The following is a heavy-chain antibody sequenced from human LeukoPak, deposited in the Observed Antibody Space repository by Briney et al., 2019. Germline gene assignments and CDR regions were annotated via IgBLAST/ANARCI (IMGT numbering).Heavy chain of an antibody. D-gene: IGHD5-12*01. J-gene: IGHJ3*02. CDR3: ARDSERYSGYVGAFDI. Sequence: ASVKVSCKASGYTFTSYDINWVRQATGQGLEWMGWMNPNSGNTGYAQKFQGRVTMTRNTSISTAYMELSSLRSEDTAVYYCARDSERYSGYVGAFDIWGQGTMVTVSS. CDR1: GYTFTSYD. V-gene: IGHV1-8*01. CDR2: MNPNSGNT.